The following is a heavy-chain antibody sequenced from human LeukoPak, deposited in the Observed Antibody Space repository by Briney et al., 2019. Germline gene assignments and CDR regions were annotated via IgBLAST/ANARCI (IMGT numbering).Heavy chain of an antibody. Sequence: GESLKISCQSAGYSFPNYWIGWVRQMPGKGLEWMGIIYPGDSDTRYKPSFEGQVTISADKSISTAYLQWRSLKASDTAIYYCARWGGSGTYKFDYWGQGTLVTVSS. V-gene: IGHV5-51*01. CDR1: GYSFPNYW. CDR2: IYPGDSDT. J-gene: IGHJ4*02. CDR3: ARWGGSGTYKFDY. D-gene: IGHD3-10*01.